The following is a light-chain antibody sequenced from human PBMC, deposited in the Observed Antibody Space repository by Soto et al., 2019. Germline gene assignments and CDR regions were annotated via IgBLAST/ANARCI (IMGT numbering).Light chain of an antibody. CDR1: QSVTSRL. Sequence: EIVRTQSPGTLSLSPGERATLYCRANQSVTSRLAWYQQKSGHSPRLLISDASSRATGIPDRFSGSRSETYFPRTIRRLEPEDFAVYFSQQQHSAPITFGQRTRLEIK. J-gene: IGKJ5*01. V-gene: IGKV3-20*01. CDR2: DAS. CDR3: QQQHSAPIT.